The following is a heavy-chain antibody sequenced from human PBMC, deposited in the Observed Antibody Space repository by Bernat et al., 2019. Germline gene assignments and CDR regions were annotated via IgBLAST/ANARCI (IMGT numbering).Heavy chain of an antibody. CDR3: ARGRRVLACRSSSCGFDS. Sequence: QVQLQQWGAGLLKPSETLSLICAVYGGSFSDSSWNWIRQSAGEGLDWIGEIDHSGRATYNPSLNSRFTISVDTSKNQFSLNFTSVTAADTAVYYCARGRRVLACRSSSCGFDSWGQGTRVTVSS. D-gene: IGHD2-2*01. CDR2: IDHSGRA. V-gene: IGHV4-34*01. J-gene: IGHJ5*01. CDR1: GGSFSDSS.